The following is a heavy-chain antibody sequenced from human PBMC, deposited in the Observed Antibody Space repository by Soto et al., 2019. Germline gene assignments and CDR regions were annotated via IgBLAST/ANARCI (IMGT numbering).Heavy chain of an antibody. V-gene: IGHV1-46*01. CDR2: NDPSGVST. D-gene: IGHD3-22*01. J-gene: IGHJ4*02. CDR1: GFTFTTYY. Sequence: KKCGASVKVSCKTSGFTFTTYYIHWVRQAPGQGLEWMGMNDPSGVSTTYAQKFQGRITMTSDMSTSTVYMELSSLRSEDTAVYYCARVPYDTSGYYAFWGQGTLVTVSS. CDR3: ARVPYDTSGYYAF.